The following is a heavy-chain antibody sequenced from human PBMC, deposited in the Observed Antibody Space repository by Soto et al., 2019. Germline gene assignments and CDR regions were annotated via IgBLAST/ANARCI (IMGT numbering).Heavy chain of an antibody. D-gene: IGHD3-10*01. Sequence: PSETLSLTCAVYGGSFSGYYWSWIRQPPGKGLEWIGEINHSGSTNYNPSLKSRVTISVDTSKNQFSLKLSSVTAADTAVYYCAIHYYGSGSYYNADYWGQGTLVTVSS. V-gene: IGHV4-34*01. CDR1: GGSFSGYY. CDR2: INHSGST. J-gene: IGHJ4*02. CDR3: AIHYYGSGSYYNADY.